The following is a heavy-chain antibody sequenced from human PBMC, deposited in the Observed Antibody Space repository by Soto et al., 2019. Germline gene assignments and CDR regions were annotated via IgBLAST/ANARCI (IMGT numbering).Heavy chain of an antibody. J-gene: IGHJ3*02. CDR1: GFTFSSYG. CDR3: ARDRTSYYDSSAAFDI. CDR2: IWYDGSNK. D-gene: IGHD3-22*01. Sequence: PGGSLRLSCAASGFTFSSYGMHWVRQAPGKGLEWVAVIWYDGSNKYYADSVKGRFTISRDNSKNTLYLQMNSLRAEDTAVYYCARDRTSYYDSSAAFDIWGQGTMVTVSS. V-gene: IGHV3-33*01.